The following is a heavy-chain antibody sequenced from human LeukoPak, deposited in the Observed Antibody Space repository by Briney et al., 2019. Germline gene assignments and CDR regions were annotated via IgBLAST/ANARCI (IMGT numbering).Heavy chain of an antibody. Sequence: ASVKVSCKVSGKRLSGLSMAWVRQAPGKGLEWMGGFDPEVDKIRLAQKFQGRVAMTEDTSTDTAYMELNSLRSEDTAVYYCATDMNYDFWSGYSFDYWGQGTLVTVSS. V-gene: IGHV1-24*01. CDR3: ATDMNYDFWSGYSFDY. CDR2: FDPEVDKI. J-gene: IGHJ4*02. CDR1: GKRLSGLS. D-gene: IGHD3-3*01.